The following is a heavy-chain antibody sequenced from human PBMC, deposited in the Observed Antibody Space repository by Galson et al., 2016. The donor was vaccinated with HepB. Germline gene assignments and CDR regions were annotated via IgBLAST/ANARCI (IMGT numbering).Heavy chain of an antibody. CDR1: GVSVTAGEYF. Sequence: SETLSLTCTVSGVSVTAGEYFRGWIRQPPGKGLEWIGHIYYSDNIKQNPPLNGRVSFSVDTPKNQFSRHLNSVTAADTAVYYCVLVPLDFWAAPWAQIDPWGPGTLVIVSS. CDR2: IYYSDNI. V-gene: IGHV4-61*08. D-gene: IGHD6-6*01. J-gene: IGHJ5*02. CDR3: VLVPLDFWAAPWAQIDP.